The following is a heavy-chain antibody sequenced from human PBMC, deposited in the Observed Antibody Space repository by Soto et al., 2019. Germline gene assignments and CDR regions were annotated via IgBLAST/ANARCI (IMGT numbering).Heavy chain of an antibody. CDR2: INPSGGST. CDR1: GYTFTSYY. D-gene: IGHD5-18*01. CDR3: ARYAAMVDNWLDP. V-gene: IGHV1-46*01. Sequence: GPVKVSCKASGYTFTSYYMHWVRQAPGQGLEWMGIINPSGGSTSYAQKFQGRVTMTRDTSTSTVYMELSSLRSEDTAVYYCARYAAMVDNWLDPWGQGTLVTVSS. J-gene: IGHJ5*02.